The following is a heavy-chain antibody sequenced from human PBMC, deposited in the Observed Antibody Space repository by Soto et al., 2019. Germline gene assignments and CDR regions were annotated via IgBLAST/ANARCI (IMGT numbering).Heavy chain of an antibody. Sequence: QLHLVQSGAVVKKPGASVTVSCSASGYPVTAYYMHWVRQAPGRGLEWMGGINPATGAAKYTQTFPGRVTMTRDTSTSTVFMEPSGLTSEDPAVFYWAGGGGVGVAGSAAFDMWGQGTLVTVSS. CDR2: INPATGAA. D-gene: IGHD3-3*01. CDR1: GYPVTAYY. J-gene: IGHJ3*02. CDR3: AGGGGVGVAGSAAFDM. V-gene: IGHV1-2*02.